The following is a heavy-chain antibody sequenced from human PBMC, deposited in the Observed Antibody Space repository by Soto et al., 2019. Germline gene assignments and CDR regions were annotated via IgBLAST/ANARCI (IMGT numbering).Heavy chain of an antibody. J-gene: IGHJ4*02. CDR1: GGSISSGGYY. D-gene: IGHD3-22*01. CDR2: IYYSGST. Sequence: QVQLQESGPGLVKPSQTLSLTCTVSGGSISSGGYYWSWIRQHPGKGLEWIGYIYYSGSTYYNPSLKRRVTISVDTSKNQFSLKLSSVTAADTAVYYCASSTYYYDSSGYYSAYYFDYWGQGTLVTVSS. V-gene: IGHV4-31*03. CDR3: ASSTYYYDSSGYYSAYYFDY.